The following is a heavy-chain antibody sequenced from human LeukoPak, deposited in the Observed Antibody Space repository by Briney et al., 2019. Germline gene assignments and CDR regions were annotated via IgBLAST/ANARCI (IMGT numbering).Heavy chain of an antibody. V-gene: IGHV3-30-3*01. CDR2: ISYDGSNT. CDR1: GFTFSNYA. J-gene: IGHJ3*02. CDR3: ARDIVVVPAASPSMGAFDI. Sequence: PGGSLRLSCAVSGFTFSNYAMHWVRQAPGKGLEWVAVISYDGSNTYYADSVKGRFTISRDNSKNTLYLQVNSLRPEDTAVYYCARDIVVVPAASPSMGAFDIWGQGTMVTVSS. D-gene: IGHD2-2*01.